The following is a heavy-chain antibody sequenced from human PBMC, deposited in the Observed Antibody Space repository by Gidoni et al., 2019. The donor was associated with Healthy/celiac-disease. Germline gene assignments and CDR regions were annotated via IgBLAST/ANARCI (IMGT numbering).Heavy chain of an antibody. V-gene: IGHV3-23*01. D-gene: IGHD5-18*01. CDR3: AKDEWWGLDTAMVTGAYYYGMDV. J-gene: IGHJ6*02. CDR2: ISGSGGST. CDR1: GFTFSSYA. Sequence: EVQLLESGGGLVQPGGSLRLSCAASGFTFSSYAMSWVRPAPGKGLEWVSAISGSGGSTYYADSVKGRFTISRDNSKNTLYLQMNSLRAEDTAVYYCAKDEWWGLDTAMVTGAYYYGMDVWGQGTTVTVSS.